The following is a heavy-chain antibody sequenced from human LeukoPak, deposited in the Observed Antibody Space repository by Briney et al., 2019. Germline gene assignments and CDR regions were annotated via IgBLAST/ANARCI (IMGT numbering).Heavy chain of an antibody. D-gene: IGHD2-21*02. CDR3: AKPVYCGGDCYTYYFDY. CDR2: ISGSGGST. Sequence: GGSLRLSCAASGFTFSSYAMSWVRQAPGKGLEWVSAISGSGGSTYYADSVKGRFTISRDNSKNTLYLQMNSLRAEDTAVYYCAKPVYCGGDCYTYYFDYWGQGTLVTVSS. CDR1: GFTFSSYA. J-gene: IGHJ4*02. V-gene: IGHV3-23*01.